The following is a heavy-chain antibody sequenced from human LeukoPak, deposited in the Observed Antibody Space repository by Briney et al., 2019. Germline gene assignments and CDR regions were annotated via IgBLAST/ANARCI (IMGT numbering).Heavy chain of an antibody. J-gene: IGHJ6*03. CDR2: IIPIFGTA. CDR1: GGTFSSYA. Sequence: SVKVSCKASGGTFSSYAISWVRQAPGQGLEWMGGIIPIFGTANYAQKFQGRVTITADKSTSTAYMELSSLRSEDTAVYYCARGYCSGGSCYSYYYYNYMDVWGKGTTVTVSS. V-gene: IGHV1-69*06. CDR3: ARGYCSGGSCYSYYYYNYMDV. D-gene: IGHD2-15*01.